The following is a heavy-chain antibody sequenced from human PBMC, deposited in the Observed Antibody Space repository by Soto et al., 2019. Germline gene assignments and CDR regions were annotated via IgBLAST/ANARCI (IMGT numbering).Heavy chain of an antibody. V-gene: IGHV3-23*01. D-gene: IGHD3-10*01. CDR2: ISGSGGST. Sequence: GGSLRLSCAASGFTFSSYAMSWVRQAPGKGLEWVSAISGSGGSTYYADSVKGRFTISRDNSKNTLYLQMNSLRAEDTAVYYCAKDRNYYGSGRFLGAFDIWGQGTMVTVSS. CDR1: GFTFSSYA. CDR3: AKDRNYYGSGRFLGAFDI. J-gene: IGHJ3*02.